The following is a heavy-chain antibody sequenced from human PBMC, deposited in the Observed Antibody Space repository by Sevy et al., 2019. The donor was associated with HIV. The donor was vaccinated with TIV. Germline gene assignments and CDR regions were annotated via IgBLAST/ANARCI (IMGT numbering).Heavy chain of an antibody. V-gene: IGHV3-48*03. J-gene: IGHJ6*02. Sequence: GGSLRLSCAASGFSFTSYEINWVRQAPGKGLEWVSYISSRGTTIYYADSVKGGFTISRGNAKNSLFLQMNSLRADDTAVYYCARTGIGIRGLTGAMDVWGQGTTVTVSS. CDR1: GFSFTSYE. CDR3: ARTGIGIRGLTGAMDV. CDR2: ISSRGTTI. D-gene: IGHD1-1*01.